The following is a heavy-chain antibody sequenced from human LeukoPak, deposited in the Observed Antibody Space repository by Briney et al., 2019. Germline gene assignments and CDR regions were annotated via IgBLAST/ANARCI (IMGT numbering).Heavy chain of an antibody. Sequence: GSLRLSCAASGFTFSSYAMSWVRQAPGKGLEWVSAISGSGGSTYYADSVKGRFTISRDNSKNTLYLQMNSLRAEDTAVYYCAKEFYDILTGYYDPFFDYWGQGTLVTVSS. CDR3: AKEFYDILTGYYDPFFDY. CDR1: GFTFSSYA. V-gene: IGHV3-23*01. CDR2: ISGSGGST. D-gene: IGHD3-9*01. J-gene: IGHJ4*02.